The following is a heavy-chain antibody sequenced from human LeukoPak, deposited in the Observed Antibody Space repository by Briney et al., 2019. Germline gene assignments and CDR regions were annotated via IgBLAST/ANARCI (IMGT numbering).Heavy chain of an antibody. V-gene: IGHV1-3*03. CDR2: INAGNGNT. CDR3: ARVNWNYDAFDI. D-gene: IGHD1-7*01. J-gene: IGHJ3*02. CDR1: GYTFTSYA. Sequence: ASVKVSCKASGYTFTSYAMHWVRQAPGQRLEWMGWINAGNGNTKYSQEFQGRVTITRDTSASTAYMELSSLRSEDMAVYYCARVNWNYDAFDIWGQGTMVTVSS.